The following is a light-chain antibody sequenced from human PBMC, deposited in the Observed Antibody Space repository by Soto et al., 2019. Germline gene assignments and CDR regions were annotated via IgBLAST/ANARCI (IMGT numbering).Light chain of an antibody. CDR3: QQYRSHSQV. J-gene: IGKJ1*01. V-gene: IGKV1-5*03. Sequence: DIQMTQSPSTLSGSVGDRVTITCRASQTISSWLAWYQQKPGKAPKLLIYKASSLESGVPSRFSGRGSGTEIPLTIGCLQPDDYATYYSQQYRSHSQVFGQGAKVDIK. CDR2: KAS. CDR1: QTISSW.